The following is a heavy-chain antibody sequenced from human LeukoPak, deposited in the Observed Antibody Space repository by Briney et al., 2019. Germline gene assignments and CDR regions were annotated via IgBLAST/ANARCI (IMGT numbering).Heavy chain of an antibody. CDR2: IYPGHSDT. J-gene: IGHJ4*02. CDR1: VYTFTSDW. CDR3: ARSAAYYDSSGPFDY. Sequence: LGESLKISCMGSVYTFTSDWIGGVRQIPGKGLGWMGMIYPGHSDTRYSPSFQRQVTISADKSISTAYLQWSSLKASDTAMYYCARSAAYYDSSGPFDYWGQGTLVTVSS. V-gene: IGHV5-51*01. D-gene: IGHD3-22*01.